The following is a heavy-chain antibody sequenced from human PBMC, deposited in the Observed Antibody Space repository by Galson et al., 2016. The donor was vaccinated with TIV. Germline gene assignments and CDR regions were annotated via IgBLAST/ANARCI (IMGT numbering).Heavy chain of an antibody. CDR2: ISNAGNNK. D-gene: IGHD1-1*01. V-gene: IGHV3-30*18. CDR1: GFTFSSYG. CDR3: AKDGATGNYHYYGMDL. J-gene: IGHJ6*02. Sequence: SLRLSCAASGFTFSSYGMHWVRRAPGKGLEWVAVISNAGNNKYYADSVKGRFTISRDSSKNTLYLQMNSLRAEDTAVYYCAKDGATGNYHYYGMDLWGQGTTVTVSS.